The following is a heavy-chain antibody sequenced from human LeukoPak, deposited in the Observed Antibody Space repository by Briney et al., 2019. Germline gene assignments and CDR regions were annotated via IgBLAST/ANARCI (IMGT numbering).Heavy chain of an antibody. J-gene: IGHJ3*02. D-gene: IGHD3-10*01. CDR1: GYSFTGYY. V-gene: IGHV1-18*04. CDR3: ARAGVVRGVISAFDI. Sequence: ASVKVSCKASGYSFTGYYMHWVRQAPGQGLEWMGWISAYNGNTNYAQKLQGRVTMTTDTSTSTAYMELRSLRSDDTAVYYCARAGVVRGVISAFDIWGQGTMVTVSS. CDR2: ISAYNGNT.